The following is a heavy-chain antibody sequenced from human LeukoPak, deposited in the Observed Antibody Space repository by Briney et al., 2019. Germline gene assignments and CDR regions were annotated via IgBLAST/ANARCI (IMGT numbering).Heavy chain of an antibody. V-gene: IGHV3-7*01. CDR1: GFTFSTYW. CDR3: ARDNIPVAAPFDY. D-gene: IGHD6-19*01. J-gene: IGHJ4*02. Sequence: PGGSLRLSCAASGFTFSTYWMTWVRQAPGKGLEWVAKIKQDGSETYYVDSVKGRFTISRDNAKNSLYLQMNSLRAEDAAVYYCARDNIPVAAPFDYWGQGTLVTVSS. CDR2: IKQDGSET.